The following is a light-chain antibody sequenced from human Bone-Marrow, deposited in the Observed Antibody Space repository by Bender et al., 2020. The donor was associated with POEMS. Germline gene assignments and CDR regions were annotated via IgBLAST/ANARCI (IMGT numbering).Light chain of an antibody. CDR3: CSYADTNTYV. CDR1: NSDVGSHNF. V-gene: IGLV2-23*01. Sequence: QSALTQPASVSGSPGQSITISCTGTNSDVGSHNFVSWYQQHPGKAPKLLIFETNKRPSGVSERFSGSKSGNTASLTIAGLQAEDEADYYCCSYADTNTYVFGTGTRVIVL. J-gene: IGLJ1*01. CDR2: ETN.